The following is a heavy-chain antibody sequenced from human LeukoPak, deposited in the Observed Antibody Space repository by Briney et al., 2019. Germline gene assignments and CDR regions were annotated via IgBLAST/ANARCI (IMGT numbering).Heavy chain of an antibody. CDR2: ISSSGSTI. CDR1: GFTFSSYE. V-gene: IGHV3-48*03. D-gene: IGHD3-22*01. J-gene: IGHJ4*02. Sequence: GGSLRLSCAASGFTFSSYEMNWVHQAPGKGLEWVSYISSSGSTIYYADSVKGRFTISRDNAKNSLYLQMNSLRAEDTAVYYCAREKAGYYNDYWGQGTLVTVSS. CDR3: AREKAGYYNDY.